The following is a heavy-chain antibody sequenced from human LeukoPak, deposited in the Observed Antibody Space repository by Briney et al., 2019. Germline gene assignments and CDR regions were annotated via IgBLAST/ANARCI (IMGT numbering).Heavy chain of an antibody. CDR2: ISSSSSYI. Sequence: PGGSLRLSCAASGSTFSSYSMNWVRQAPGKGLEWVSSISSSSSYIYYADSVKGRFTISRDNAKNSLYLQMNSLRAEDTAVYYCARELRGYSSPYYFDYWGQGTLVTVSS. CDR1: GSTFSSYS. D-gene: IGHD6-19*01. V-gene: IGHV3-21*01. CDR3: ARELRGYSSPYYFDY. J-gene: IGHJ4*02.